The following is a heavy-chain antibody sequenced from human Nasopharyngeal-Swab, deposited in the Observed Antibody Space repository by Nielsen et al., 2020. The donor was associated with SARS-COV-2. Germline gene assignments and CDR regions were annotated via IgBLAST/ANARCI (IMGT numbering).Heavy chain of an antibody. CDR3: ARKLTGYTSSWYNGYHYYAMDV. V-gene: IGHV3-53*01. CDR1: GFTVSSNY. CDR2: IYSGGGT. J-gene: IGHJ6*02. D-gene: IGHD6-13*01. Sequence: GGSLRLSCAASGFTVSSNYMSWVRQAPGKGLEWVPVIYSGGGTFYADSVKGRFTISRDNSKNTLYLQLNSLRAEDTAVYYCARKLTGYTSSWYNGYHYYAMDVWGQGTTVTVSS.